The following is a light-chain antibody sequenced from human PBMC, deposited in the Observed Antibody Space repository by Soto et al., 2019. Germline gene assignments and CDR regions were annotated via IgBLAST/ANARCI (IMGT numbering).Light chain of an antibody. CDR3: QQYSTWPPIT. V-gene: IGKV3D-15*01. J-gene: IGKJ5*01. CDR2: GAT. CDR1: QSVSGT. Sequence: EIVLTQSPDILSVSPGERSNFSCRASQSVSGTLAWYQQKPGHAPRLLIYGATTRAIGIPARFSGSGSGTEFTLTISTLQSDDFAVYYCQQYSTWPPITFGQGTRLEIK.